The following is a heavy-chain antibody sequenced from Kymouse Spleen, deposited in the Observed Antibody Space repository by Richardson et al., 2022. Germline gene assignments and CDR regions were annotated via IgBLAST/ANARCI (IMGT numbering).Heavy chain of an antibody. CDR2: IYYSGST. Sequence: QVQLQESGPGLVKPSQTLSLTCTVSGGSISSGGYYWSWIRQHPGKGLEWIGYIYYSGSTYYNPSLKSRVTISVDTSKNQFSLKLSSVTAADTAVYYCARDQKVRGVPHYYYYGMDVWGQGTTVTVSS. D-gene: IGHD3-10*01. J-gene: IGHJ6*02. CDR1: GGSISSGGYY. V-gene: IGHV4-31*03. CDR3: ARDQKVRGVPHYYYYGMDV.